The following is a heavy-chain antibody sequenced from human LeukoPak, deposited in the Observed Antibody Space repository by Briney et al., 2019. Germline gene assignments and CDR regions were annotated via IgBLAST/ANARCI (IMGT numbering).Heavy chain of an antibody. Sequence: SETLSLTCAVSGASTTGGYYWTWIRQPPGKGLEWIGYLGNPNYNPSLKSRVTISGDRSKNQFSLKLNSVTTADTGVYCCANYPGGGGGVGYWGQGTLVTVSS. CDR3: ANYPGGGGGVGY. D-gene: IGHD3-10*01. CDR2: LGNP. CDR1: GASTTGGYY. J-gene: IGHJ4*02. V-gene: IGHV4-61*08.